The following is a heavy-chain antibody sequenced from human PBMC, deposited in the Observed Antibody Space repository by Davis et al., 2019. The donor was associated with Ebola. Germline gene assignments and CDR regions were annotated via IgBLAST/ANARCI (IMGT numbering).Heavy chain of an antibody. J-gene: IGHJ4*02. D-gene: IGHD6-13*01. CDR1: GSTFSDYG. CDR3: ARGSIWPDY. Sequence: GGSLRLSCAASGSTFSDYGMYWVRQSPGKGLEWMAHIWYDGSNQFYAHSVEGRFTVSRDNSKNTLYLQIHSLRAEDTAIYYCARGSIWPDYWGQGTLVTVSS. CDR2: IWYDGSNQ. V-gene: IGHV3-33*01.